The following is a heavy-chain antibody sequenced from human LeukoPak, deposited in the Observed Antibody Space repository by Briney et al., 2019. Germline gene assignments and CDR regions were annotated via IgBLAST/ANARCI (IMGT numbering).Heavy chain of an antibody. J-gene: IGHJ4*02. D-gene: IGHD3-22*01. Sequence: GGSLRLSCAASGFTFSNYGMSWVRPAPGKGVEWGSGICFSGGVTSYVDSVKGRFTISRDNSKKTLYLQMNSLRAEDTGVYYCAKSGYSDGSGYYAAYYFDYWGQGTLVTVSS. CDR3: AKSGYSDGSGYYAAYYFDY. V-gene: IGHV3-23*01. CDR2: ICFSGGVT. CDR1: GFTFSNYG.